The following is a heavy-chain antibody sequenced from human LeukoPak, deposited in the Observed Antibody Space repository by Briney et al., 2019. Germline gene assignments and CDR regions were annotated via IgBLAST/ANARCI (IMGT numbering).Heavy chain of an antibody. CDR1: GYTFTSYY. CDR3: ARDGVPYYDSSGYHFDY. Sequence: ASVKVSCKASGYTFTSYYTHWVRQAPGQGLEWMGIINPSGGSTSYAQKFQGRVTMTRDTSTSTVYMELSSLRSEDTAVYYCARDGVPYYDSSGYHFDYWGQGTLVTVSS. D-gene: IGHD3-22*01. V-gene: IGHV1-46*01. CDR2: INPSGGST. J-gene: IGHJ4*02.